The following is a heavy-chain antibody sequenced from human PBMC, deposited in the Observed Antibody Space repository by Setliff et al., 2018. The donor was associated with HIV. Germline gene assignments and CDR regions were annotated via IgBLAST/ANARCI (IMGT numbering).Heavy chain of an antibody. CDR2: IYTNGST. Sequence: SETLSLTCTVSGGSISRGNHFWTWIRQPAGKGLEWIGRIYTNGSTNYNPSLKSRATIAVDTSKNQFSLKLRSVTAADTAVYYCVRERIGELLNWFDPWGQGTLVTVSS. D-gene: IGHD3-10*01. V-gene: IGHV4-61*02. J-gene: IGHJ5*02. CDR3: VRERIGELLNWFDP. CDR1: GGSISRGNHF.